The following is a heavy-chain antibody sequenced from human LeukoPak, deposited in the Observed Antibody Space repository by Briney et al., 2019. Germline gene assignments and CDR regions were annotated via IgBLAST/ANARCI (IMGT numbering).Heavy chain of an antibody. CDR1: GFTFSVYW. D-gene: IGHD1-14*01. Sequence: GGSLRLSCAASGFTFSVYWMSWVRQAPGKGLELVATINQDGSEKNYVGSVKGRFTISRDNAKNSLYLQMNSLKIEDTAVYYCLSVTEMGYWGQGTLVTVSS. J-gene: IGHJ4*02. CDR3: LSVTEMGY. V-gene: IGHV3-7*01. CDR2: INQDGSEK.